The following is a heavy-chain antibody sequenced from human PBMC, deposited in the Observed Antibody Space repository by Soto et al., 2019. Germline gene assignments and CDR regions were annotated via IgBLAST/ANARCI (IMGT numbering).Heavy chain of an antibody. CDR2: IIPIFGTA. V-gene: IGHV1-69*12. CDR3: ARGPLMPIGYYYYGIDL. CDR1: GGTFSSYA. J-gene: IGHJ6*02. D-gene: IGHD1-26*01. Sequence: QVQLVQSGAEVKKPGSSVKVSCKASGGTFSSYAISWVRQAPGQGLEWMGGIIPIFGTANYAQKFQGRVTITADDHTITAHRELSSLSSDDTAVYYCARGPLMPIGYYYYGIDLWGQGPTVTVSS.